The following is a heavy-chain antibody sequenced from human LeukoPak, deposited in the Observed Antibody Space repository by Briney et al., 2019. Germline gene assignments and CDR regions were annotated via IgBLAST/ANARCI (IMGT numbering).Heavy chain of an antibody. Sequence: ESGPTLVNPTQTLTLTCTFSGFSLTTSGVGVGWIRQPAGKALEWLAVIYWDDDKRYSPSLKSRLTITKDTSKNQVVLTMTNMDPVDTATYYCAHSRYYYHSSGYDYEYWGQGTLVTVSS. V-gene: IGHV2-5*02. D-gene: IGHD3-22*01. CDR1: GFSLTTSGVG. CDR2: IYWDDDK. CDR3: AHSRYYYHSSGYDYEY. J-gene: IGHJ4*02.